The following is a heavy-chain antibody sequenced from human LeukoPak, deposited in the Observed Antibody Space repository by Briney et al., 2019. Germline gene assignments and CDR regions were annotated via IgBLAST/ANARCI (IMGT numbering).Heavy chain of an antibody. CDR1: GGSFSGYY. Sequence: SETLSLTCAVYGGSFSGYYWSWIRQPPGKGLEWIGEINHSGSTNYNPSLKSRVTISVDTSKNQFSLKLSSATAADTAVYYCARGPGWDGYNYGWFDPWGQGTLVTVSS. CDR2: INHSGST. D-gene: IGHD5-24*01. V-gene: IGHV4-34*01. CDR3: ARGPGWDGYNYGWFDP. J-gene: IGHJ5*02.